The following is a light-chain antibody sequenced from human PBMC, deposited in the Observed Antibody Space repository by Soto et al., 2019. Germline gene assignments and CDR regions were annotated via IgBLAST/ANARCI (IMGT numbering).Light chain of an antibody. CDR1: NNDVGTSNL. J-gene: IGLJ1*01. CDR3: CSYEFTYV. V-gene: IGLV2-23*01. Sequence: QSVLTQPASVSGSPGQSITISCTGTNNDVGTSNLVSWYQQHPGKAPKLIIYEDSKRPSGVSYRFSGSKSGDTASLTISGLQAEDEADYVCCSYEFTYVFGTGTKLTVL. CDR2: EDS.